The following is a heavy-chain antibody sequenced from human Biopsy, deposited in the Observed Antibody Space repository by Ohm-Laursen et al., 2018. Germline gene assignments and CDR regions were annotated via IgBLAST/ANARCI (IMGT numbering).Heavy chain of an antibody. CDR3: VTVGFRTDYPDGFDI. CDR2: MIPSSGKT. D-gene: IGHD4-11*01. CDR1: GYSFSTYD. J-gene: IGHJ3*02. Sequence: SVKVSCKASGYSFSTYDVNWVRQVRGQGLEWMGWMIPSSGKTGYAQRFQGRVTLTMNTSISTAYMELSGLRSEDTAVYFCVTVGFRTDYPDGFDIWGQGTMVVVSS. V-gene: IGHV1-8*01.